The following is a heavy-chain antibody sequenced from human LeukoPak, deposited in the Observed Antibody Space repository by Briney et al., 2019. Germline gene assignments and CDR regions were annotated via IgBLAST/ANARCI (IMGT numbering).Heavy chain of an antibody. CDR1: GGSFSGYY. Sequence: PSETLSLTCAVYGGSFSGYYWSWIRQPPGKGLEWIGDVNHSGSTNYNPSLKSRVTISVDTSKNQFSLKLSSVTAADTAVYYCARHSRTDAFDIWGQGTMVTVSS. J-gene: IGHJ3*02. CDR2: VNHSGST. D-gene: IGHD2-21*01. V-gene: IGHV4-34*01. CDR3: ARHSRTDAFDI.